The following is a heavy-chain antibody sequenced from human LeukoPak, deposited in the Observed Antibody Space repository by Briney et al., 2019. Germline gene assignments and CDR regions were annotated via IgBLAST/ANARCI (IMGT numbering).Heavy chain of an antibody. CDR3: AKDAQRGFDYSNSLEY. J-gene: IGHJ4*02. Sequence: PGGSLRLSCAASGFIFNHHAMHWVRQAPGKGLQWVAVIWSDKSNRLYADSVRGRFTISRDDSRKTVYLHMERLTAEDTAIYYCAKDAQRGFDYSNSLEYWGQGALVTVAS. D-gene: IGHD4-11*01. V-gene: IGHV3-33*06. CDR1: GFIFNHHA. CDR2: IWSDKSNR.